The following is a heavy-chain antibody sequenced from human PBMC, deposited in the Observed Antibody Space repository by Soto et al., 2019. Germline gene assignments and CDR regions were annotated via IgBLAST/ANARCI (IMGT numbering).Heavy chain of an antibody. CDR2: IYPGDSDT. D-gene: IGHD3-10*01. V-gene: IGHV5-51*01. J-gene: IGHJ6*02. CDR3: ARHVMVRGVITPLGDLNYYYYYGMDV. Sequence: GESLKISCKGSGYSFTSYWIGWVRQMPGKGLEWMGIIYPGDSDTRYSPSFQGQVTISADKSISTAYLQWSSLKASDTAMYYCARHVMVRGVITPLGDLNYYYYYGMDVWGQGTTVTVSS. CDR1: GYSFTSYW.